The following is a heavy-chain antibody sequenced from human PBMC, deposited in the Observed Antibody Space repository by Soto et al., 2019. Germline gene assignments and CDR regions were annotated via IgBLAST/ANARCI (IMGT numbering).Heavy chain of an antibody. CDR1: GFTFNSYS. CDR3: ASPSSGWENWFDP. J-gene: IGHJ5*02. V-gene: IGHV3-48*02. Sequence: EVQLVESGGGLVQPGGSLRLSCAASGFTFNSYSMNWVRQAPGKGLEWVSYISSSSTTKYYTDSVKGRFTISRDNAKNSLYLQMNGLRDDDTAVYYCASPSSGWENWFDPWGPGTLVTVSS. CDR2: ISSSSTTK. D-gene: IGHD6-19*01.